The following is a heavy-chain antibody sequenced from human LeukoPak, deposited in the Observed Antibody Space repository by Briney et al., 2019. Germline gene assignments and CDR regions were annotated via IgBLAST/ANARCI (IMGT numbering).Heavy chain of an antibody. CDR3: AGYCSSTSCLKDY. V-gene: IGHV4-39*07. D-gene: IGHD2-2*01. J-gene: IGHJ4*01. CDR2: IYYSGST. Sequence: SETLSLTCTVSGGSISSSSYYWGWIRQPPGKGLEWIGSIYYSGSTYYNPSLKSRVTISVDTSKNQFSLKLSSVTAADTAVYYSAGYCSSTSCLKDYWGXGTLVTVSS. CDR1: GGSISSSSYY.